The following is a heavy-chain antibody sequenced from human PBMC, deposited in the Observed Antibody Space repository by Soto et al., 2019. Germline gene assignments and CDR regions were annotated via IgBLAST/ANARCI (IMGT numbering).Heavy chain of an antibody. CDR2: ISSSSSTI. CDR3: AVAGWVGDAFDI. J-gene: IGHJ3*02. CDR1: GFTFSSYS. D-gene: IGHD6-19*01. V-gene: IGHV3-48*02. Sequence: PGGSLRLSCAASGFTFSSYSMNWVRQAPGKGLEWASYISSSSSTIYYADSVKGRFTISRDNAKNSLYLQMNSLRDEDTAVCYCAVAGWVGDAFDIWGQGTMVTVSS.